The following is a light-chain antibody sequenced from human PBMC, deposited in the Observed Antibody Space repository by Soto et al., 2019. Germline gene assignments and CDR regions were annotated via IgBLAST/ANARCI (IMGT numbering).Light chain of an antibody. V-gene: IGKV3-15*01. J-gene: IGKJ1*01. CDR2: DAS. CDR3: QQYHDWPPWT. Sequence: ERMMTQSPATLSLSPGEKATLSCRASQTISKDLAWYQQKPGQAPRLLIYDASTRATDIPDRFSGSRSGTEFTLTISSLKSEDFAVYYCQQYHDWPPWTFGQGTKVEIK. CDR1: QTISKD.